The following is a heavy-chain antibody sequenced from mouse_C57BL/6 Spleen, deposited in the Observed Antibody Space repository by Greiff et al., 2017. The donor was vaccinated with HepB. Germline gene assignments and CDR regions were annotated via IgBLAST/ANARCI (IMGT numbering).Heavy chain of an antibody. D-gene: IGHD2-12*01. Sequence: EVKLVESEGGLVQPGRSMKLSCTASGFTFSDYYMAWVRQVPEKGLEWVANINYDGSSTYYLDSLKSRFIISRDNAKNILYLQMSSLKSEDTATYYCARDRGYYSAMDYWGQGTSVTVSS. CDR2: INYDGSST. CDR3: ARDRGYYSAMDY. CDR1: GFTFSDYY. V-gene: IGHV5-16*01. J-gene: IGHJ4*01.